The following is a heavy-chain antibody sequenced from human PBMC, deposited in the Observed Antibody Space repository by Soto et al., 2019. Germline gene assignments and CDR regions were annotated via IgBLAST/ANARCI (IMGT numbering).Heavy chain of an antibody. J-gene: IGHJ6*02. Sequence: EVQLVESGGGLVQPGGSLRLSCEASGFTFRNYDMHWVRQGTGKGLEWVSGISAAGEPDYAESVEGRFTISSENAKNAFCLQRNSLRVSDPDVYYGARTDRDCYGLDVWGQGNTVIVSS. CDR2: ISAAGEP. CDR3: ARTDRDCYGLDV. V-gene: IGHV3-13*05. CDR1: GFTFRNYD.